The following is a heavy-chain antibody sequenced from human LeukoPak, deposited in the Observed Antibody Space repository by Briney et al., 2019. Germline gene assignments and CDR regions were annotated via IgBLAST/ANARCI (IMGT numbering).Heavy chain of an antibody. CDR3: ATALGSPLDS. V-gene: IGHV3-74*01. D-gene: IGHD1-26*01. J-gene: IGHJ4*02. Sequence: GGSLRLSCAASGFSFSTSWMHWVRQAPGKGLVWVSRTDSDGSITNYADSVKGRFTISRDNAKNTLYLQMNSLRAEDTAFYYCATALGSPLDSWGQGTLVTVSS. CDR2: TDSDGSIT. CDR1: GFSFSTSW.